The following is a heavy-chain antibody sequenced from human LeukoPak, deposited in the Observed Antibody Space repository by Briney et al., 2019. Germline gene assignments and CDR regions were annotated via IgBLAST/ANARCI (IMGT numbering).Heavy chain of an antibody. D-gene: IGHD6-13*01. CDR1: GGSFSGYY. J-gene: IGHJ5*02. CDR3: ARDYSSSWYGNWFDP. V-gene: IGHV4-4*07. Sequence: SETLSLTCAVYGGSFSGYYWSWIRQPPGKGLEWIGRIYTSGSTNYNPSLKSRVTISVDRSKNQFSLKLSSVTAADTAVYYCARDYSSSWYGNWFDPWGQGTLVTVSS. CDR2: IYTSGST.